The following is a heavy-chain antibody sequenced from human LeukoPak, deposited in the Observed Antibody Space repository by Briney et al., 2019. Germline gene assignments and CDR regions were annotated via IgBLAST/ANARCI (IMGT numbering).Heavy chain of an antibody. J-gene: IGHJ4*02. CDR2: MYYSGST. D-gene: IGHD1-26*01. CDR1: GGSISSSIHY. CDR3: ASQNSGSYGYFDY. Sequence: PSETLSLTCAVSGGSISSSIHYWAWIRQPPGKGLEWIGSMYYSGSTYYNPSIKSRVTMSLDTSESQFSLKLSSVTAADTAVYYCASQNSGSYGYFDYWGQGTLVTVSS. V-gene: IGHV4-39*07.